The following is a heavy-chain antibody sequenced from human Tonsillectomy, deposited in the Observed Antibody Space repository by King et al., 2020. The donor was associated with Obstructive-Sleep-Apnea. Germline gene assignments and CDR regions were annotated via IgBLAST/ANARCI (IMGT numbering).Heavy chain of an antibody. J-gene: IGHJ5*02. V-gene: IGHV4-39*07. Sequence: QLQESGPGLVKPSETLSLTCTVSGGSISSSSYYWGWIRQPPGKGLEWIGSIYYCGSTYYNPSLKSRVTISVDTSKNQFSLKLSSVTAADTAVYYCARDLAVDDNWFDPWGQGTLVTVSS. CDR1: GGSISSSSYY. D-gene: IGHD6-19*01. CDR2: IYYCGST. CDR3: ARDLAVDDNWFDP.